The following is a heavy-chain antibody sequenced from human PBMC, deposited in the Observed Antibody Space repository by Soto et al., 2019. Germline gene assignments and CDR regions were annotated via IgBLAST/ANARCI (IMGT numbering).Heavy chain of an antibody. CDR1: GFTFSTDS. J-gene: IGHJ4*02. D-gene: IGHD6-19*01. V-gene: IGHV3-48*02. CDR2: ISTSGATR. CDR3: ARFFGSGFDY. Sequence: EVQLVESGGGLVQPGGSLRLSCVASGFTFSTDSMNWVRQAPGKGLEWVAHISTSGATRYYAASVKGRFTNSRDNAKTSLYLQMDSLRNEDTAVYYCARFFGSGFDYGGQGTLVTVSS.